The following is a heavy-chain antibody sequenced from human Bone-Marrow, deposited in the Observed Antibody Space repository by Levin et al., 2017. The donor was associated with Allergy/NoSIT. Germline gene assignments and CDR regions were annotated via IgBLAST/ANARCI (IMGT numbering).Heavy chain of an antibody. V-gene: IGHV1-24*01. D-gene: IGHD3-9*01. CDR1: GDTLSDLS. CDR2: FDPEEDET. CDR3: ATRKGGTGDYSLVCQFSMDV. J-gene: IGHJ6*02. Sequence: GESLKISCKVSGDTLSDLSMHWVRQAPGKGLEWMGGFDPEEDETTYSKKFQGRVTMTEDTSTNTASMELSRLTSDATAVYYCATRKGGTGDYSLVCQFSMDVWGQGTTVSVSS.